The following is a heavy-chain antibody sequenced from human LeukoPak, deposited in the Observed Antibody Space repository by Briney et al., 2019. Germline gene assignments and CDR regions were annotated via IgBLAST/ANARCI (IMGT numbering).Heavy chain of an antibody. D-gene: IGHD2/OR15-2a*01. CDR3: ARRGHHYFQGY. CDR1: GGSFSGYY. J-gene: IGHJ4*02. CDR2: INHSGST. Sequence: PSETLSLTCAVYGGSFSGYYWSWIRQPPGKGLEWIGEINHSGSTNYNPSLKSRVTISVDTSKNQFSLKLSSVTAADTAVYYCARRGHHYFQGYWGQGTLVTVSS. V-gene: IGHV4-34*01.